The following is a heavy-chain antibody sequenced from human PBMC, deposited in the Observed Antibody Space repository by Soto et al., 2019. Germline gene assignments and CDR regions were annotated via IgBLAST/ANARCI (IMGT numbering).Heavy chain of an antibody. CDR3: ASSYGSGYRAFDF. D-gene: IGHD3-10*01. V-gene: IGHV1-69*02. Sequence: QVQLVQSGAEVKRPGSSVKVSCKASGDTFTFYSINWVRQAPGLGLEWMGRVNPILRMSNYAQRLQGRVTMNEDKSTNTAYMELSSLRSDDTAIYYCASSYGSGYRAFDFWGQGALVTVSS. CDR2: VNPILRMS. J-gene: IGHJ4*02. CDR1: GDTFTFYS.